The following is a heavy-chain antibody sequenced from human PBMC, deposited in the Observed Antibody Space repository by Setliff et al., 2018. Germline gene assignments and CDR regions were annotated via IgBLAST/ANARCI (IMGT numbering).Heavy chain of an antibody. Sequence: QPGGSLRLSCAASGFTVTDNYMSWVRQAPGEGLEWVSIIYSGGSTYYGDSVKGRFTISRDKSKNTVFLQMNSLRAEDTAVYYCARDPGPHAAHFRALGYGMDVWGQGTTVTVSS. CDR3: ARDPGPHAAHFRALGYGMDV. CDR2: IYSGGST. J-gene: IGHJ6*02. CDR1: GFTVTDNY. D-gene: IGHD6-13*01. V-gene: IGHV3-66*01.